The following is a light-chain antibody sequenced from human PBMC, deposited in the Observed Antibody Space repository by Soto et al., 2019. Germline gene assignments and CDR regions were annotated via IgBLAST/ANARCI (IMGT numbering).Light chain of an antibody. Sequence: DIQMTQSPSSLSASVGDRVTITCRASQGINNYLAWYQQTPGKVPKLLVYAASTLQSGVPSRFSGSGSGTDFTLTISSLKPEDVDTYSSQKYDDAPFTFGPGTQVDIK. V-gene: IGKV1-27*01. J-gene: IGKJ3*01. CDR1: QGINNY. CDR2: AAS. CDR3: QKYDDAPFT.